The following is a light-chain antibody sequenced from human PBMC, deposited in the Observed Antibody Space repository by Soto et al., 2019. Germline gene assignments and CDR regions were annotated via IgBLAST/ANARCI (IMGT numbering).Light chain of an antibody. Sequence: EIVMTQSPATLSVSPGESATLSCRASQSINRDLAWYVQKPGQAPRRVIYDAIIRAPDVPARFSGSWSGTEFTLTISSLEPEDFAVYYCQQRSNWPWTFGQGTKVDIK. CDR2: DAI. CDR3: QQRSNWPWT. V-gene: IGKV3-11*01. J-gene: IGKJ1*01. CDR1: QSINRD.